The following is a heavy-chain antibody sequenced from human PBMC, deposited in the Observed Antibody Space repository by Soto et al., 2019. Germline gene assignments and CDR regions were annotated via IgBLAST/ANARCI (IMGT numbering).Heavy chain of an antibody. J-gene: IGHJ4*01. Sequence: PGGSLRLSCAASGFTFSTYGMRCVRQAPGKXLEWVAVRWYDGTNEKYADSVKGRFTISRDNSKSTLYLQMNSLRAEDTGVYYCARTDCSSSTCLSDLVAATTMDYWGHGSPVTVS. D-gene: IGHD2-2*01. CDR3: ARTDCSSSTCLSDLVAATTMDY. CDR1: GFTFSTYG. CDR2: RWYDGTNE. V-gene: IGHV3-33*01.